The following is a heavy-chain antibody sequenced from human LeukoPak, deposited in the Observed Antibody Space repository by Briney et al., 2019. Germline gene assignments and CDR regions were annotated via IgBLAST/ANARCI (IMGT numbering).Heavy chain of an antibody. CDR3: ARGPTRPRIAAAADDDAFDI. Sequence: TSSETLSLTCNVSGGSVSSGDYYWSWIRQPPGKGLEWIGYIYYSGSTYYNPSLKSRVTISVDTSKNQFSLKLSSVTAADTAVYYCARGPTRPRIAAAADDDAFDIWGQGTMVTVSS. CDR1: GGSVSSGDYY. V-gene: IGHV4-30-4*01. CDR2: IYYSGST. J-gene: IGHJ3*02. D-gene: IGHD6-13*01.